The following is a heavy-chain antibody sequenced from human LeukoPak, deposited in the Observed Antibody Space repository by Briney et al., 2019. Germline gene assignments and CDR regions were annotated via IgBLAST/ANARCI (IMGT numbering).Heavy chain of an antibody. CDR3: AKGAYDYIEIAYFDY. Sequence: GGSLRLSCVASGFSFNNYAMNWVRQAPGKGLEWVSLIIGSSGTTFYADSVKGRFTISRDKSKSTLYLQMNSLRAEDTAVYYCAKGAYDYIEIAYFDYWGQGSLVTVSS. V-gene: IGHV3-23*01. D-gene: IGHD5-12*01. J-gene: IGHJ4*02. CDR1: GFSFNNYA. CDR2: IIGSSGTT.